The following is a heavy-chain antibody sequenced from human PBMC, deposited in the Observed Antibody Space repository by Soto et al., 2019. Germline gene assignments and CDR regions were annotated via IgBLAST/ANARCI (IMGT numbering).Heavy chain of an antibody. V-gene: IGHV4-34*01. CDR1: GGSFSGYY. CDR3: ARDKITGLFDY. CDR2: INHSGST. D-gene: IGHD2-8*02. J-gene: IGHJ4*02. Sequence: QVQLQQWGAGLLKPSETLSLTCAVYGGSFSGYYWTWIRQPPGTGLEWIGEINHSGSTNYNPSLTSRVTISVDTSTHQFSLKLTSVTAADTAVYYCARDKITGLFDYWGQGTLVTVSS.